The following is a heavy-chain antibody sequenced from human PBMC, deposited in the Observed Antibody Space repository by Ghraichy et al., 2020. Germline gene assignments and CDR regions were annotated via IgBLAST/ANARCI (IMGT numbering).Heavy chain of an antibody. J-gene: IGHJ4*02. V-gene: IGHV4-31*03. CDR1: GGSITSGGYF. CDR2: SYHSERT. CDR3: ARGTELSSSFTFDY. D-gene: IGHD6-6*01. Sequence: SLNISCSVTGGSITSGGYFWSWVRQPPGKGLEWIGDSYHSERTYYNPSLKSRVTISVDASTRQFSQKLTSVTAADTPVYYCARGTELSSSFTFDYWGQGALVTVSS.